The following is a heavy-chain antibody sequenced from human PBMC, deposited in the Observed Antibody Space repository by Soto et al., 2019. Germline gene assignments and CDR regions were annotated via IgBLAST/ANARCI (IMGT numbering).Heavy chain of an antibody. CDR2: INPNSGGT. CDR3: ARNSVSGSGNCGMDV. D-gene: IGHD3-10*01. J-gene: IGHJ6*04. CDR1: GYTFTGYY. Sequence: ASVKVSCKASGYTFTGYYMHWVREAPGQGLEWMGWINPNSGGTNYAQKFQGWVTMTRDTSISTAYMELSRLRSDDTAVYYCARNSVSGSGNCGMDVWGKGTRVTVP. V-gene: IGHV1-2*04.